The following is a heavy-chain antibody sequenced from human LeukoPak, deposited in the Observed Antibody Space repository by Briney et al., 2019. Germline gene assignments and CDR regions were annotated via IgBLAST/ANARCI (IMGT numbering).Heavy chain of an antibody. CDR3: AYVGYIDF. V-gene: IGHV3-30*03. Sequence: GGSLRLSYAASGHTFSSYGMQWVGQAPGKGLEWVAVISYDGSKKYYADSVKGRFTISRDNSKNTLYLQMNSLREEDRAVYYCAYVGYIDFWGQGTTVTVSS. D-gene: IGHD6-25*01. CDR1: GHTFSSYG. J-gene: IGHJ6*02. CDR2: ISYDGSKK.